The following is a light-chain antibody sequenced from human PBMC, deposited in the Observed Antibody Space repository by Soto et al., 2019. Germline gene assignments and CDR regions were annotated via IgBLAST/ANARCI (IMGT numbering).Light chain of an antibody. Sequence: EIVLTQSPATLSLSPGERATLSCRASQSVSSYVAWYQQKPGQPPRLLIYDPSNSATGIPARFSGSGSGTDFTLTISSLEPEAFAVYYCQQRSNWRLTFGGRTKVEIK. J-gene: IGKJ4*01. V-gene: IGKV3-11*01. CDR2: DPS. CDR1: QSVSSY. CDR3: QQRSNWRLT.